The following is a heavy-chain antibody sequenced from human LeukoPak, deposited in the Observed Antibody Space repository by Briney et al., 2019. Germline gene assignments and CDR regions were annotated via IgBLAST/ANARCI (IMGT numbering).Heavy chain of an antibody. Sequence: GGSLRLSCAASGFTFSSYSMNWVRQAPGKGLXXXSXISSSSSYIYYADSVKGRFTISRDNAKNSLYLQMNSLRAEDTAVYYCARAPTAPSYYFDYWGQGTLVTVSS. CDR2: ISSSSSYI. CDR1: GFTFSSYS. V-gene: IGHV3-21*01. CDR3: ARAPTAPSYYFDY. J-gene: IGHJ4*02.